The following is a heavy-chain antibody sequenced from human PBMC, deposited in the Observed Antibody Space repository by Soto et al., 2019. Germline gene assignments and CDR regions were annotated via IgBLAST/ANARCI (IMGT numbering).Heavy chain of an antibody. Sequence: SETLSLTYTVSGGSVSSNSYSWGWVRQSPGKGLEWIGTIYSNDNTHYNPSLKSRVTISVDTSKNQFSLKLSSVTAADTAVYYCARGGFTMVRGVIITTYYYYGMDVWGQGTTVTVSS. CDR1: GGSVSSNSYS. D-gene: IGHD3-10*01. V-gene: IGHV4-39*07. CDR3: ARGGFTMVRGVIITTYYYYGMDV. CDR2: IYSNDNT. J-gene: IGHJ6*02.